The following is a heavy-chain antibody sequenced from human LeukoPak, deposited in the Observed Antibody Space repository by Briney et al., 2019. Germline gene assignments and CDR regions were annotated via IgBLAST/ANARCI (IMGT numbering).Heavy chain of an antibody. CDR1: GYTFTSYG. CDR2: ISAYNGNT. J-gene: IGHJ5*02. Sequence: ASVKVSCKASGYTFTSYGISWVRQAPGQGLEWMGWISAYNGNTSYAQKLQGRVTMTTDTSTSTAYMELRSLRSDDTAVYYCARESIEAAAAGSGNWFDPWGQGTLVTVSS. CDR3: ARESIEAAAAGSGNWFDP. V-gene: IGHV1-18*01. D-gene: IGHD6-13*01.